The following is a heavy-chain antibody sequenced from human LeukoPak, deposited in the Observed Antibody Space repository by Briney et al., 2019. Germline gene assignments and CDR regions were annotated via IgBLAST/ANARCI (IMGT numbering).Heavy chain of an antibody. CDR3: ARDLSSFGEFDY. CDR2: IWYDGSNK. J-gene: IGHJ4*02. V-gene: IGHV3-33*01. Sequence: PGRSLRLSCAASGFTFSSYVMHWVRQAPGKGLEWVAVIWYDGSNKYYADSVKGRFTISRDNSKNTLYLQMNSLRAEDTAVYYCARDLSSFGEFDYWGQGTLVTVSS. D-gene: IGHD3-10*01. CDR1: GFTFSSYV.